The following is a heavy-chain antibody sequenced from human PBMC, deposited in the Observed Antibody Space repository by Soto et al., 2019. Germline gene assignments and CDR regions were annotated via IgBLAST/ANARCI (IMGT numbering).Heavy chain of an antibody. J-gene: IGHJ4*02. V-gene: IGHV3-21*01. CDR2: ISSSSSYI. CDR1: GFTFSSYS. Sequence: GGSLRLSCAASGFTFSSYSMNWVRQAPGKGLEWVSSISSSSSYIYYADSVKGRFTISRDNAKNSLYLQMNSLRAEDTVVYYCARDAPFKYCSGGSCYSRTLNAFDYWGQGTLVTVSS. D-gene: IGHD2-15*01. CDR3: ARDAPFKYCSGGSCYSRTLNAFDY.